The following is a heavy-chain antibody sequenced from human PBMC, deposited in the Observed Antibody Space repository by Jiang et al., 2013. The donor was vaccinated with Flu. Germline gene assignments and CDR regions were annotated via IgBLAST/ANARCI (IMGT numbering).Heavy chain of an antibody. J-gene: IGHJ6*01. Sequence: VQLLESGAGVVQPGRSLRLSCAASGFTFSSYGMHWVRQAPGKGLEWVAVISYDGSNKYYADSVKGRFTISRDNSKNTLYLQMNSLRAEDTAVYYCAKEFLESHYYYYGMDVWG. CDR2: ISYDGSNK. V-gene: IGHV3-30*18. D-gene: IGHD3-3*01. CDR3: AKEFLESHYYYYGMDV. CDR1: GFTFSSYG.